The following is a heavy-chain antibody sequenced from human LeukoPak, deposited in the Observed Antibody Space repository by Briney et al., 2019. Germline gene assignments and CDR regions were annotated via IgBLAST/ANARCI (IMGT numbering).Heavy chain of an antibody. V-gene: IGHV4-34*01. J-gene: IGHJ4*02. D-gene: IGHD2-8*02. CDR3: ARNQHWSRDI. Sequence: SETLSLTCAVYGGSFSGYYWGWIRQPPGKGLEWIGEINHSGSTNYNPSLKSRVTISVDTSKNQFSLKLSSVTAADTAVYYCARNQHWSRDIWGQGILVTVSS. CDR1: GGSFSGYY. CDR2: INHSGST.